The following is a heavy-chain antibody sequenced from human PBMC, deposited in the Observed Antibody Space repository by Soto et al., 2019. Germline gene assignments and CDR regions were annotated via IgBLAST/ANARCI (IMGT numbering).Heavy chain of an antibody. CDR3: ARHGFYGDYSSNYFDP. J-gene: IGHJ5*02. CDR2: IYPSDSTT. D-gene: IGHD4-17*01. V-gene: IGHV5-51*01. Sequence: GESLKISCKGSGYSFTNYWIAWVRQMPGKGLEYMGIIYPSDSTTRYSPSSQGQVTISADKSISTAYLQWNSLKASDTAMYYCARHGFYGDYSSNYFDPWGQGTLVTVSS. CDR1: GYSFTNYW.